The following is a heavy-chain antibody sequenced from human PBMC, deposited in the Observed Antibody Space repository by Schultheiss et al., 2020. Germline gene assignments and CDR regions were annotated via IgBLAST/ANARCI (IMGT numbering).Heavy chain of an antibody. V-gene: IGHV3-11*06. CDR3: ARDIAARRLDY. CDR2: ISSSSSYI. Sequence: GGSLRLSCAASGFTFSDYYMSWMRQAPGKGLEWVSSISSSSSYIYYADSVKGRFTISRDNSKNTLYLQMNSLRAEDTAVYYCARDIAARRLDYWGQGTLVTGSS. J-gene: IGHJ4*02. CDR1: GFTFSDYY. D-gene: IGHD6-6*01.